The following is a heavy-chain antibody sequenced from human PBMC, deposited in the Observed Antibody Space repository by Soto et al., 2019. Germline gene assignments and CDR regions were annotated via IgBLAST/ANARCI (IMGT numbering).Heavy chain of an antibody. J-gene: IGHJ6*02. CDR2: INPNSGGT. CDR3: ARKYYYDSSGPNSYYYYGMDV. V-gene: IGHV1-2*04. Sequence: EASVKVSCKASGYTFTGNYMHWVRQAPGQGLEWMGWINPNSGGTKYAQKFQGWVTMTRDTSISTAYLQWSSLKASDTAMYYCARKYYYDSSGPNSYYYYGMDVWGQGTTVTVSS. CDR1: GYTFTGNY. D-gene: IGHD3-22*01.